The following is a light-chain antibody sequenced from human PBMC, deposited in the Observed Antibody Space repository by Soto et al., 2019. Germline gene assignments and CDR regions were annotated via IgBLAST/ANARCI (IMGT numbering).Light chain of an antibody. V-gene: IGLV2-14*01. CDR1: TSDVGGYNY. CDR3: SSYTSSSTLVYV. CDR2: EVS. Sequence: QSALTQPASVSGSPGQSITISCTGTTSDVGGYNYVSWYQQHPGKAPKLMIYEVSNRPSAVSNRFSGSKSGNTASLTISGLQAEDEADYYCSSYTSSSTLVYVFGTGTKLTVL. J-gene: IGLJ1*01.